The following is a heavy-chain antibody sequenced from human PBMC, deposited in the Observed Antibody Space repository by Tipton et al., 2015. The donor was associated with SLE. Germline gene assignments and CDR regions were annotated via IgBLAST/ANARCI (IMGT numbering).Heavy chain of an antibody. D-gene: IGHD5-12*01. CDR1: GGSISSGSDY. V-gene: IGHV4-61*02. Sequence: TLSLTCTVSGGSISSGSDYWSWIRQPAGKGLEWIGRLYSSGGTNSNPSLESRVTISVDTSKNQFSLKLSSVTAADTAVYYCARPRIAATGYYYMDVWGKGASVTVSS. CDR2: LYSSGGT. CDR3: ARPRIAATGYYYMDV. J-gene: IGHJ6*03.